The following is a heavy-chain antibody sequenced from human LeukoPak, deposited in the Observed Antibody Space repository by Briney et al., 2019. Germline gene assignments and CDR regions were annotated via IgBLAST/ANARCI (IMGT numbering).Heavy chain of an antibody. CDR1: GCSISSYY. D-gene: IGHD3-22*01. J-gene: IGHJ3*02. Sequence: PSETLSLTCTVSGCSISSYYWSWIRQPAGKGLEWIGRIYTSGSTNYNPSLKGRVTMSVDTSKNQFSLKLSSVTAADTAVYYCARDVSVRSITMIVVGAFDIWGEGTMVTVSS. CDR2: IYTSGST. V-gene: IGHV4-4*07. CDR3: ARDVSVRSITMIVVGAFDI.